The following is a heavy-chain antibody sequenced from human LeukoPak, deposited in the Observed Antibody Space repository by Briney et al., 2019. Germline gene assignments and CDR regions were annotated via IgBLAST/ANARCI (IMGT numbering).Heavy chain of an antibody. D-gene: IGHD3-10*01. CDR3: ARYYGSGTYAVDY. Sequence: GGSLRLSCAASGFTFSSYWMHWVRQAPGKGLVWVSRINIDGSSTSYADSVKGRFTISRGNAKNTLYLQMNSLRAEDTAVYYCARYYGSGTYAVDYWGQGTLVTVSS. J-gene: IGHJ4*02. CDR1: GFTFSSYW. CDR2: INIDGSST. V-gene: IGHV3-74*01.